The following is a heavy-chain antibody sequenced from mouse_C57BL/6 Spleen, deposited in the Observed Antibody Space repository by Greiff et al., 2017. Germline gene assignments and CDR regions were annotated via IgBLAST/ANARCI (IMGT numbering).Heavy chain of an antibody. CDR3: TRLVYYYGSSYGMDY. D-gene: IGHD1-1*01. J-gene: IGHJ4*01. Sequence: EVKVEESGGGLVQPGGSMKLSCAASGFTFSDAWMDWVRQSPEKGLEWVAEIRNKANNHATYYAESVKGRFTISRDDSKSSVYLQMNSLRAEDTDIYYCTRLVYYYGSSYGMDYWGQGTSVTVSS. V-gene: IGHV6-6*01. CDR1: GFTFSDAW. CDR2: IRNKANNHAT.